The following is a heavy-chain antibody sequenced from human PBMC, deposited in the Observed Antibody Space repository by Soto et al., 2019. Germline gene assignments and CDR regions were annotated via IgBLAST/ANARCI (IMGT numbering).Heavy chain of an antibody. D-gene: IGHD6-13*01. V-gene: IGHV1-69*02. CDR1: GDTFSIYT. J-gene: IGHJ4*02. Sequence: QVQLVQSGSEVKKPGCSVRVSSKTSGDTFSIYTISWVRQAPGQGLEWMGRVLPFLDITSYSQRFQGRVTITADRSTTTAYMELTSLRSEDTAVYYCARDRDNSNWPNFDSWGQGTLVTVSS. CDR2: VLPFLDIT. CDR3: ARDRDNSNWPNFDS.